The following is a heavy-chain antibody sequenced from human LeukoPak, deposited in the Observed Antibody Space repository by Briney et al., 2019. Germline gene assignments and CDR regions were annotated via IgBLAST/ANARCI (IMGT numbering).Heavy chain of an antibody. Sequence: ASVKVSCTASGYTFTSYAMHWVRQAPGQRLEWMGWINAGNGNTKYSQKFQGRVTITRDTSASTAYMELSSLRSEDTAVYYSASGTTYYDFWSGYYTGWFWGQGTLVTVSS. J-gene: IGHJ4*02. V-gene: IGHV1-3*01. CDR1: GYTFTSYA. CDR2: INAGNGNT. CDR3: ASGTTYYDFWSGYYTGWF. D-gene: IGHD3-3*01.